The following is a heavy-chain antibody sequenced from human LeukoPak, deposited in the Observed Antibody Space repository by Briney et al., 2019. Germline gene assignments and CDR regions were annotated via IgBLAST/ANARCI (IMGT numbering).Heavy chain of an antibody. V-gene: IGHV4-34*01. CDR3: ARLEGTAMGMGSYYYYYYGMDV. CDR1: GGSFSGYY. D-gene: IGHD5-18*01. CDR2: MNHSGST. J-gene: IGHJ6*02. Sequence: SETLSLTCAVYGGSFSGYYWSLIRQPPGKGLEWIGEMNHSGSTNYNPSLKSRVTISVDTSKNQFSLKLSSVTAADTAVYYCARLEGTAMGMGSYYYYYYGMDVWGQGTTVTVSS.